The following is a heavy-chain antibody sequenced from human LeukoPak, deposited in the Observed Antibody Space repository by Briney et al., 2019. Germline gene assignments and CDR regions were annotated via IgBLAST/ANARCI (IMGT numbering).Heavy chain of an antibody. D-gene: IGHD3-22*01. Sequence: GGSLRLSCAASGFTFSSYGMHWVRQAPGKGLEWVAFIRYDGSNKYYADSVKGRFTISRDNSKNTLYLQMNSLRAEDTAVYYCAKNLVTYYYDSSGFDYWGQGTLVTVSS. CDR3: AKNLVTYYYDSSGFDY. J-gene: IGHJ4*02. V-gene: IGHV3-30*02. CDR2: IRYDGSNK. CDR1: GFTFSSYG.